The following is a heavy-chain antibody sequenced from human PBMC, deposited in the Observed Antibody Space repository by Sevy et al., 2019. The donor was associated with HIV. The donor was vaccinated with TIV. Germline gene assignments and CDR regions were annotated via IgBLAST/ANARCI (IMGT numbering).Heavy chain of an antibody. J-gene: IGHJ5*02. CDR2: IIPIFGTA. D-gene: IGHD2-2*01. CDR3: ARDGSFVVVPAAITNFWFDP. CDR1: GGTFSSYA. V-gene: IGHV1-69*13. Sequence: ASVKVSCKASGGTFSSYAISWVRQAPGQGLEWMGGIIPIFGTANYAQKFQGRVTITADESTSTAYMERSSLRSEDTAVYYCARDGSFVVVPAAITNFWFDPWGQGTLVTVSS.